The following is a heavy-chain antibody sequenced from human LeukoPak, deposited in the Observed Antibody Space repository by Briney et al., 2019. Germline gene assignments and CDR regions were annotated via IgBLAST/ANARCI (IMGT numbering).Heavy chain of an antibody. CDR2: IIPILGIA. CDR3: ARDRGIVGATLPNFDY. CDR1: GGTFSSYA. J-gene: IGHJ4*02. D-gene: IGHD1-26*01. Sequence: ASVKVSCKASGGTFSSYAISWVRQAPGQGLEWMGRIIPILGIANYAQKFQGRVTITADKSTSTAYMELSSLRSEDTAVYHCARDRGIVGATLPNFDYWGQGTLVTVSS. V-gene: IGHV1-69*04.